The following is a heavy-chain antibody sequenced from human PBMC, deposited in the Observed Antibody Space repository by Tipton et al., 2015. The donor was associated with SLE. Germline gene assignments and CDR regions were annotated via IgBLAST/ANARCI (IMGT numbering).Heavy chain of an antibody. Sequence: AVSGFTFDDSVHDSAMHWVRQVPGKGLEWVSGISWNGDSTHYADSVKGRFIISRNNARKSLFLQMNSLRPEDTALYYCVKDRDFFGSKSTLEYWGQGTLVTVSS. V-gene: IGHV3-9*01. D-gene: IGHD1-1*01. CDR2: ISWNGDST. CDR3: VKDRDFFGSKSTLEY. CDR1: GFTFDDSVHDSA. J-gene: IGHJ4*02.